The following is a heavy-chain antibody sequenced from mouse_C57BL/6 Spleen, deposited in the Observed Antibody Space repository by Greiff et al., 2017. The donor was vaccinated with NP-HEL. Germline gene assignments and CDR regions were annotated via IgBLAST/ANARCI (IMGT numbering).Heavy chain of an antibody. D-gene: IGHD2-4*01. CDR3: ARDYDEDAMDY. J-gene: IGHJ4*01. CDR2: ISSGSSTI. Sequence: EVKLVESGGGLVKPGGSLKLSCAASGFTFSDYGMHWVRQAPEKGLEWVAYISSGSSTIYYADTVKGRFTISRDNAKNTLFLQMTSLRSEDTAMYYCARDYDEDAMDYWGQGTSVTVSS. V-gene: IGHV5-17*01. CDR1: GFTFSDYG.